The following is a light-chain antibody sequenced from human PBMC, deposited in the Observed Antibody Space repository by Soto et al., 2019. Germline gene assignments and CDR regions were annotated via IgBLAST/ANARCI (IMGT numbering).Light chain of an antibody. CDR1: QSVRGN. CDR2: GAS. V-gene: IGKV3-15*01. CDR3: QQRSNWPPST. Sequence: EIVMTQSPATLSVSPGERATLSCRASQSVRGNLAWYQQKPGQSPRLLIYGASSRATGIPARFSGSGSGTDFTLTISSLEPEDFAVYYCQQRSNWPPSTFGQGTRLEIK. J-gene: IGKJ5*01.